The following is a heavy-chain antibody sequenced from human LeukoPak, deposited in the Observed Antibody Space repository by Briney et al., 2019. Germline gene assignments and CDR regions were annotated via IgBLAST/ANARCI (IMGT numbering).Heavy chain of an antibody. J-gene: IGHJ6*02. D-gene: IGHD5-18*01. Sequence: SETLSLTCTVSGDSLSNYFWSWIRQPPGKGLEWIGYIDYSGSTNYNPSLKSRVTISVDTSKNQFSLKLSSVTAADTAVYYCARYPGGYSYGPWYYYGMDVWGQGTTVTVSS. CDR3: ARYPGGYSYGPWYYYGMDV. V-gene: IGHV4-59*08. CDR1: GDSLSNYF. CDR2: IDYSGST.